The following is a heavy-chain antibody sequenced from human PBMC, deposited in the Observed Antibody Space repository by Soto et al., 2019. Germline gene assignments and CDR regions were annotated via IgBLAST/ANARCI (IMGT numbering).Heavy chain of an antibody. Sequence: SETLSLTCTVAGGSISSYYWSWNRQPPGKGLGWNGYIYYSGSTNYNPSLKSRVTISVDTSKNQCTLKLSWVTAADTAVYYCARDRRYSSSWHYYYYGMDVWGQGTTVTVSS. CDR1: GGSISSYY. CDR3: ARDRRYSSSWHYYYYGMDV. J-gene: IGHJ6*02. CDR2: IYYSGST. D-gene: IGHD6-13*01. V-gene: IGHV4-59*01.